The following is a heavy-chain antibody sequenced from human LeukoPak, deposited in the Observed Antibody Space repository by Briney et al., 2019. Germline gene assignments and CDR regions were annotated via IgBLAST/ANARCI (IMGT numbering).Heavy chain of an antibody. Sequence: PGGSLRLSCAASGFTLSDYYMNWIRQAPGKGLEWVSYISRSGSSIYYADSVKGRFTISRDNAKNSLYLQMNSLRAEDTAVYYCARSSNTAMTEPPFDYWGQGTLVTVSS. CDR1: GFTLSDYY. V-gene: IGHV3-11*04. CDR2: ISRSGSSI. J-gene: IGHJ4*02. CDR3: ARSSNTAMTEPPFDY. D-gene: IGHD5-18*01.